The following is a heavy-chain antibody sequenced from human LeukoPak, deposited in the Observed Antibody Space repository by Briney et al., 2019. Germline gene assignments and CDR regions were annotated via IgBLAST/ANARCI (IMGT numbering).Heavy chain of an antibody. CDR3: ARALGSGWYFDF. D-gene: IGHD6-19*01. J-gene: IGHJ4*02. CDR1: GYTFTTYG. V-gene: IGHV1-18*01. Sequence: RASVKVSCKASGYTFTTYGITWVRQAPGQGLEWMGWISAYNGDTNYAQKLQGRVTMTTDTSTSTAYMELRSLGSDDTAVYYCARALGSGWYFDFWAREPWSPSPQ. CDR2: ISAYNGDT.